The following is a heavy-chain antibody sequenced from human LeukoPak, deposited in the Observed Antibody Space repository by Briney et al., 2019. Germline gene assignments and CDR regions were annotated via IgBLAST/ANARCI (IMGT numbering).Heavy chain of an antibody. Sequence: GGSLRLSWAASGLTFSSYSMKLVRQAPGEGPEGVSYIICSSSYIYYADSVKGPFIISRDNAKNPPSLQMNSLRAEDTAVYPCATELGPKTDGTNLDSWGQGTLVTVSS. CDR3: ATELGPKTDGTNLDS. CDR2: IICSSSYI. V-gene: IGHV3-21*01. D-gene: IGHD2-2*01. CDR1: GLTFSSYS. J-gene: IGHJ4*02.